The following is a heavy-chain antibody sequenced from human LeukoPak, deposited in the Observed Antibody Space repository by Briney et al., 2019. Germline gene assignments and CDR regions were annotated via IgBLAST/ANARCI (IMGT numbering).Heavy chain of an antibody. J-gene: IGHJ4*02. CDR2: IYYRGST. CDR1: GCSISSHY. Sequence: SETLSLTWTVSGCSISSHYCSWIRQPPGKGLEWIGYIYYRGSTNYNPSLQSRVTISVDTSKNQCSLKVTSVTAADTAVYYCARYDVDMSTNNWGQGTLVTVSS. V-gene: IGHV4-59*11. CDR3: ARYDVDMSTNN. D-gene: IGHD5-24*01.